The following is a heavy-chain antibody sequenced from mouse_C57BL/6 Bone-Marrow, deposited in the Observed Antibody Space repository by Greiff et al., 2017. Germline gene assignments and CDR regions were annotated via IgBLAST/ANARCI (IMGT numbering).Heavy chain of an antibody. CDR1: GFTFSDFY. CDR3: ARYACYDYCAMDY. V-gene: IGHV7-1*01. CDR2: SRNKANDYTT. Sequence: EVNLVESGGGLVQSGRSLRLSCATSGFTFSDFYMEWVRQAPGKGLEWIAASRNKANDYTTEYSASVKGRFIVSRDTSQSILYLQMNALRAENSAIYYWARYACYDYCAMDYWGQGTSVTVSS. J-gene: IGHJ4*01.